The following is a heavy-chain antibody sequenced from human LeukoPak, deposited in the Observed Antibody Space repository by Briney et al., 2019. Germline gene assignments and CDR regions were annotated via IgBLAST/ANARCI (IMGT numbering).Heavy chain of an antibody. CDR3: ARGGSSGYYFSLAY. D-gene: IGHD3-22*01. CDR1: GGSISSGDYY. V-gene: IGHV4-30-4*01. Sequence: SETLSLTCTVSGGSISSGDYYWSWIRQPPGKDLEWIGYIYYSGSTYYNPSLKSRVTISVDTSKNQFSLKLSSVTAADTAVYYCARGGSSGYYFSLAYWGQGTLVTVSS. J-gene: IGHJ4*02. CDR2: IYYSGST.